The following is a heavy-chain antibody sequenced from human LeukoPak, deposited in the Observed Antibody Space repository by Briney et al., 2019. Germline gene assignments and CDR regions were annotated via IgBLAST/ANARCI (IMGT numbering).Heavy chain of an antibody. D-gene: IGHD4-11*01. J-gene: IGHJ5*02. Sequence: GRSLRLSCAASGFTFDDYAMHWVRQAPGKGLEWVSAISGSGGSTYYADSVKGRFTISRDNSKNTLYLQMNSLRAEDTAVYYCAKDLTVTTLGWFDPWGQGTLVTVSS. CDR1: GFTFDDYA. V-gene: IGHV3-23*01. CDR3: AKDLTVTTLGWFDP. CDR2: ISGSGGST.